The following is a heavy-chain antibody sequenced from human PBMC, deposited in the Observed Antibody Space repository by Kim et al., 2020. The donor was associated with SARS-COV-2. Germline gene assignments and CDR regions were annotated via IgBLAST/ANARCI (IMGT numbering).Heavy chain of an antibody. CDR2: ISAYNGNT. Sequence: ASVKVSCKASGYTFTSYGTSWVRQAPGQGLEWMGWISAYNGNTNYAQKLQGRVTMTTDTSTSTAYMELRSLRSDDTAVYYCARGDRDHDYGDYGGLLDYWGQGTLVTVSS. CDR1: GYTFTSYG. V-gene: IGHV1-18*01. J-gene: IGHJ4*02. D-gene: IGHD4-17*01. CDR3: ARGDRDHDYGDYGGLLDY.